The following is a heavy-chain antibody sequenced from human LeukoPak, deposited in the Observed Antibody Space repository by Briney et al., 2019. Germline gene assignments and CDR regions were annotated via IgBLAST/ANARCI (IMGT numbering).Heavy chain of an antibody. D-gene: IGHD4-23*01. Sequence: PSETLSLTCTVSGGSINSGGYWGWLRQHPGKGLEWIGYIYYSGTTNYSPSLRSRVTMSVDTSKNQFSLKLSSVTAADTAVYCARAPYGGNSGFDYWGQGALVTVSS. CDR2: IYYSGTT. CDR1: GGSINSGGY. CDR3: ARAPYGGNSGFDY. V-gene: IGHV4-31*03. J-gene: IGHJ4*02.